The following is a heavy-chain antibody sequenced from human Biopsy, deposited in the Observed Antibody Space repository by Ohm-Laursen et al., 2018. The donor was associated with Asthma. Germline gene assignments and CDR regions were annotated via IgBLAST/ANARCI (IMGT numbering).Heavy chain of an antibody. D-gene: IGHD2-15*01. CDR2: IHYSGST. V-gene: IGHV4-59*01. CDR1: GVSIRSYY. J-gene: IGHJ4*02. CDR3: AGFCSGGNCPDH. Sequence: TLSLTCSVSGVSIRSYYWTWIRQPPGKGLEWIGNIHYSGSTYSNPSLKSRVTISVDTSKKQISRRLSSVIAADTAVYYCAGFCSGGNCPDHWGQGTLVTVSS.